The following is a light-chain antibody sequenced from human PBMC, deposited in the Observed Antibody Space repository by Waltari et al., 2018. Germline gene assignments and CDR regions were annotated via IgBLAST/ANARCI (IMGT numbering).Light chain of an antibody. CDR3: QQYYSYPWT. V-gene: IGKV1-8*01. J-gene: IGKJ1*01. CDR1: PGISRY. CDR2: AAS. Sequence: AIRMTQSPSSFSASPGERVTITCRASPGISRYLAWYQQKPGKAPNLLIYAASTLQSGVPSRFSGSGSGTDFTLTISCLQSEDFATYYCQQYYSYPWTFGQGTKVEIK.